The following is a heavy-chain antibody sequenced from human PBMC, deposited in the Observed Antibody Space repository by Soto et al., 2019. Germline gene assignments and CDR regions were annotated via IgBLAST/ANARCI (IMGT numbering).Heavy chain of an antibody. CDR3: ARHLREYCSGGSCYSGWFDP. CDR2: IYYSGST. J-gene: IGHJ5*02. Sequence: QLQLQESGPGLVKPSETLSLTCTVSGGSISSSSYYWGWIRQPPGKGLEWIGSIYYSGSTYYNPSLQSRVPISVDTSKNQFSLKLSSVTAADTAVYYCARHLREYCSGGSCYSGWFDPWGQGTLVTVSS. CDR1: GGSISSSSYY. V-gene: IGHV4-39*01. D-gene: IGHD2-15*01.